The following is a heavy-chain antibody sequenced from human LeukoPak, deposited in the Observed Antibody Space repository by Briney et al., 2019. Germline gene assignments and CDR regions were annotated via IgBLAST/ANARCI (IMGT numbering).Heavy chain of an antibody. V-gene: IGHV4-34*01. CDR3: TRRGLGVGKIFASPEAAFDI. CDR1: GGSFRGYY. Sequence: LGTLCLTSAVYGGSFRGYYWSSVRQPPGKGLEWIGEINHSRSINYNTSIKSRVTISLDTSTNQSSLKLSSVTAADTALYYCTRRGLGVGKIFASPEAAFDIWGQGTMVTVSS. CDR2: INHSRSI. D-gene: IGHD3-3*01. J-gene: IGHJ3*02.